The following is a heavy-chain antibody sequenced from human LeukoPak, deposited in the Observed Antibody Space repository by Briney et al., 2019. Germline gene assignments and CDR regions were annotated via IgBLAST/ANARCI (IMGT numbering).Heavy chain of an antibody. CDR1: GGSISSFY. CDR2: IYTSGST. J-gene: IGHJ4*01. CDR3: ARRQVLDY. V-gene: IGHV4-4*07. Sequence: SETLSLTCTVSGGSISSFYWSWIRQPAGKGLEWIGHIYTSGSTNYNPSLKGRVTISVDKSKNQFSLKLTSLTAADTAVYYCARRQVLDYWGHGILVTVSS.